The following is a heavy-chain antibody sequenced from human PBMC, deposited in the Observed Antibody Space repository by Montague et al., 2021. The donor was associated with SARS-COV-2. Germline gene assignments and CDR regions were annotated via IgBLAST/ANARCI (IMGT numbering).Heavy chain of an antibody. CDR2: ISQGGNT. CDR3: ARLGDGIVPSPILGLEPYYSFYYMDV. V-gene: IGHV4-34*01. J-gene: IGHJ6*03. CDR1: GGSFSPYY. D-gene: IGHD2-2*02. Sequence: SETLSLTCAVSGGSFSPYYWSWIRQPPGKGLEWIGEISQGGNTKYNPSLQSRVSISLDTSRNQFSLKVSSVTATDTAIYYCARLGDGIVPSPILGLEPYYSFYYMDVWGKETTVTVSS.